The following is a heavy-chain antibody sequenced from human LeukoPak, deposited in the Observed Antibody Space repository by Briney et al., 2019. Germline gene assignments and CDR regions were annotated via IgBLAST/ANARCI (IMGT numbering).Heavy chain of an antibody. D-gene: IGHD3-22*01. Sequence: PSETLSLTRNVSGGSISSGNYYWGWIRQPPGKGLEWIGDIYYSGSTYYNPSLTSRVTISVDTSKNQFSLQLSSVTAADTAVYFCARRWRDTSGYYYYFDYWGQGTLVTVSS. V-gene: IGHV4-39*01. J-gene: IGHJ4*02. CDR3: ARRWRDTSGYYYYFDY. CDR2: IYYSGST. CDR1: GGSISSGNYY.